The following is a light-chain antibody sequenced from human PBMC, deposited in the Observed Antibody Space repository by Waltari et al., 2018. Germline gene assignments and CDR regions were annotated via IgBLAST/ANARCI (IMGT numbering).Light chain of an antibody. CDR3: QQYNNWLQT. V-gene: IGKV3-15*01. CDR1: QSFSSN. Sequence: EIVMTQSPATLSVSPGERATLSCRASQSFSSNLAWYQQKPGQAPRLLIYGASTRATGIPARFSGSGSGTEFTLTISSMQSEDFAVYYCQQYNNWLQTFGQGTKLEIK. J-gene: IGKJ2*01. CDR2: GAS.